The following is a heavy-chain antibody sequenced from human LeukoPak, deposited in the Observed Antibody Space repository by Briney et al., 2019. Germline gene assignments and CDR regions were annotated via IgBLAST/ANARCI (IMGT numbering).Heavy chain of an antibody. D-gene: IGHD3-9*01. Sequence: SVRVSCKASGGTFSSYAISWVRQAPGQGLEWMGRIIPIFGTANYAQKFQGRVTITTDESTSTAYMELSSLRSEDTAVYYCARATNYDILTGFLDYWGQGTLVTVSS. V-gene: IGHV1-69*05. CDR3: ARATNYDILTGFLDY. CDR2: IIPIFGTA. J-gene: IGHJ4*02. CDR1: GGTFSSYA.